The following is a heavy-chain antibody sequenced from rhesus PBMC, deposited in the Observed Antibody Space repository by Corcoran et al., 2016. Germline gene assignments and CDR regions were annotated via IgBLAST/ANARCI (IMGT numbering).Heavy chain of an antibody. Sequence: EVQLVESGGGLVQPGGSLRLSCAASGFTFSSYGMSWVRQAPGTGLEGVSSICRAKSNKNYADSVKGRFTRARNNAKNALSLQMNGLRAEDTAVYYCTRSKVNRPIGVLDSWGQGVVVTVSS. CDR2: ICRAKSNK. V-gene: IGHV3S16*01. J-gene: IGHJ6*01. D-gene: IGHD2-15*01. CDR1: GFTFSSYG. CDR3: TRSKVNRPIGVLDS.